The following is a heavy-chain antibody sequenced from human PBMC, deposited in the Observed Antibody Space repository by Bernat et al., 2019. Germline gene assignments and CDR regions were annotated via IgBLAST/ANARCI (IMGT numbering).Heavy chain of an antibody. CDR2: ISGSGGST. CDR1: GFTFSSYA. Sequence: EVQLLESGGGLVQPGGSLRLSCAASGFTFSSYAMSWVRQAPGKGLEWVSAISGSGGSTYYADSVKGRFTISRDNSKNTLYLQMNSLRAEDTAVYYCANAYPGTGDLIYYYYGMDVWGQGTTVTVSS. J-gene: IGHJ6*02. V-gene: IGHV3-23*01. D-gene: IGHD7-27*01. CDR3: ANAYPGTGDLIYYYYGMDV.